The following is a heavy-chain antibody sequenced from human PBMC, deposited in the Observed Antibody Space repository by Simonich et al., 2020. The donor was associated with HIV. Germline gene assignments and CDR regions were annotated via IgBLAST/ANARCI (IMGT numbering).Heavy chain of an antibody. Sequence: QVLLQESGPGLVKPSETLSLTCSVSGGSISSSNYYWGWIRQPPGKGLEWIGSIYYSGTTYYNPSLKSRVSISVDTSKNQFSLKLSSVTAADTAVYYCARPDSSSYWYFDLWGRGTLVTVSS. CDR1: GGSISSSNYY. D-gene: IGHD6-13*01. CDR3: ARPDSSSYWYFDL. V-gene: IGHV4-39*01. J-gene: IGHJ2*01. CDR2: IYYSGTT.